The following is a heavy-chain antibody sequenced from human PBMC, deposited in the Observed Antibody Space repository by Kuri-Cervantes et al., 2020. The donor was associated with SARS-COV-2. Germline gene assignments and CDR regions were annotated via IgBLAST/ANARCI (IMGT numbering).Heavy chain of an antibody. V-gene: IGHV3-30*02. CDR2: IRYDGSNK. J-gene: IGHJ6*02. CDR1: GFTFSSYA. CDR3: AKDKYYYDSSGAYYYYGMDV. Sequence: GESLKISCAASGFTFSSYAMSWVRQAPGKGLEWVAFIRYDGSNKYYADSVKGRFTISRDNSKNTLYLQMNSLRAEDTAVYYCAKDKYYYDSSGAYYYYGMDVWGQGTTVTVSS. D-gene: IGHD3-22*01.